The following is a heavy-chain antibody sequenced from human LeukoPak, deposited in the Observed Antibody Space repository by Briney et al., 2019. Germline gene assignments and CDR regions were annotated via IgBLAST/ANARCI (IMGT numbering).Heavy chain of an antibody. D-gene: IGHD3-22*01. V-gene: IGHV3-30*03. CDR2: ISYDGSNK. CDR3: ARDRDFYYYDSSGPPDY. CDR1: GFTFSSYG. J-gene: IGHJ4*02. Sequence: PGGSLRLSCAASGFTFSSYGMHWVRQAPGKGLEWVAVISYDGSNKYYADSVKGRFTISRDNSKNTLYLQMNSLRAEDTAVYYCARDRDFYYYDSSGPPDYWGQGTLVTVSS.